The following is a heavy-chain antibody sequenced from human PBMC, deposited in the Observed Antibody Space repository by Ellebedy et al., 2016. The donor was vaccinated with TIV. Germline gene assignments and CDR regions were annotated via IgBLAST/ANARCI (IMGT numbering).Heavy chain of an antibody. Sequence: GGSLRLSXVASGFTFSIYWMYWVRQAPGKGLVWVSRINPDGSFTSYADSVKGRFTISRDNAKNTLYLQMNSLSAEDTATYYCARVGMWITGTTEVDYWGQGTLVTVSS. CDR2: INPDGSFT. D-gene: IGHD1-20*01. CDR1: GFTFSIYW. J-gene: IGHJ4*02. CDR3: ARVGMWITGTTEVDY. V-gene: IGHV3-74*01.